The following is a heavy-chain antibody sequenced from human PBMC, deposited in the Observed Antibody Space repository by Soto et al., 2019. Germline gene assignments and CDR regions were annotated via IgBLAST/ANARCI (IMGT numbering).Heavy chain of an antibody. CDR3: ARGECVGAVCYSLAGSFYYYMGV. D-gene: IGHD2-21*02. CDR1: GFTFSNYW. CDR2: INSDGSVS. Sequence: EVQLVESGGGLVQPGGSLRLSCAASGFTFSNYWMYWVRQAPGKGLEWVSRINSDGSVSSHADSVKGRLTISRDNVKNTLYLPGVSQRAEYTAVYYCARGECVGAVCYSLAGSFYYYMGVWGKGTAFSVFS. V-gene: IGHV3-74*02. J-gene: IGHJ6*03.